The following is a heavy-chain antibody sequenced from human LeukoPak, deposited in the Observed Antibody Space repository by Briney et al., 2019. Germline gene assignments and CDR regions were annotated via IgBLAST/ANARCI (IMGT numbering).Heavy chain of an antibody. CDR1: GGSLSSSSYY. CDR3: ARHEILDDSSGYYWRWPRDFDY. D-gene: IGHD3-22*01. Sequence: PSETLSLTCTVSGGSLSSSSYYWGWIRQPPGKGLEWIGRIYYSGSTYYNPSLKSRVTISVDTSKNQFSLKLSSVTAADTAVYYCARHEILDDSSGYYWRWPRDFDYWGQGTLVTVSS. J-gene: IGHJ4*02. V-gene: IGHV4-39*01. CDR2: IYYSGST.